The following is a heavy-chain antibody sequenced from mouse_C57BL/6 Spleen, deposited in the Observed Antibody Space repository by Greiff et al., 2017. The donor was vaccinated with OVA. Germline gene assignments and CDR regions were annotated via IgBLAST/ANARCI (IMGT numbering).Heavy chain of an antibody. CDR3: ARSDSWYYFDY. V-gene: IGHV1-19*01. J-gene: IGHJ2*01. CDR1: GYTFTDYY. Sequence: EVQLQESGPVLVKPGASVKMSCKASGYTFTDYYMNWVKQSHGKSLEWIGVINPYNGGTSYNQKFKGKATLTVDKSSSTAYMELNSLTSEDSAVYYCARSDSWYYFDYWGQGTTLTVSS. D-gene: IGHD3-2*01. CDR2: INPYNGGT.